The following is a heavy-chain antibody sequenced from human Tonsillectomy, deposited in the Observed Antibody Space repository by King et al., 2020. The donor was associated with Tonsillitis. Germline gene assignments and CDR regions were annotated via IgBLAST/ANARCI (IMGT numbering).Heavy chain of an antibody. J-gene: IGHJ3*02. V-gene: IGHV4-30-2*01. D-gene: IGHD2-15*01. Sequence: LQLQESGSGLVKPSQTLSLTCAVSGSSISSGSYSWSWIRQPPGKGLEWLGYIYHSGSTYYNSSLMSRVTISVDISKNQFSLKLRSVTAADTAVYYCARGNVVVAAPDVFDIWGQGTMVTVSS. CDR3: ARGNVVVAAPDVFDI. CDR1: GSSISSGSYS. CDR2: IYHSGST.